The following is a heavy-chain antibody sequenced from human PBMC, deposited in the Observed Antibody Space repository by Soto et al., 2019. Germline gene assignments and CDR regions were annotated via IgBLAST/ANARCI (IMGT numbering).Heavy chain of an antibody. Sequence: QVQLVQSGAEVKKPGASVKVSCKASGCTFTSYAMHWVRQAPGQRLEWMGWINPGNGNTKYSQKFQGRVTITRDTSASTAYMELSSLRSEDTAVYYCARGYYYDSSGLGTWGQGTLVTVSS. D-gene: IGHD3-22*01. V-gene: IGHV1-3*01. CDR1: GCTFTSYA. CDR3: ARGYYYDSSGLGT. CDR2: INPGNGNT. J-gene: IGHJ5*02.